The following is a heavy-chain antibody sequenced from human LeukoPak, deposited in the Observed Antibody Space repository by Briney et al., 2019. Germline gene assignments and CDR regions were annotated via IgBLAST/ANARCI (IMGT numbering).Heavy chain of an antibody. Sequence: SVPVSCKASGGTFSSYAISWVRQAPGQGLEWMGGIIPIFGKANYAQKFQGRVTITADESTSTAYMELSSLRSEDTAVYYCARPTYYYYGMDVWGQGNTV. V-gene: IGHV1-69*01. J-gene: IGHJ6*02. CDR3: ARPTYYYYGMDV. CDR1: GGTFSSYA. CDR2: IIPIFGKA.